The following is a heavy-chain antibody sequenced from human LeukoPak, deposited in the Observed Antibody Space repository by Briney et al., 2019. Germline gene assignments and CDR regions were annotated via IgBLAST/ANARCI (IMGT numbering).Heavy chain of an antibody. CDR1: GDSVTSGGYF. J-gene: IGHJ3*02. V-gene: IGHV4-31*03. CDR3: ARDVVVTSSPDAFDI. Sequence: PSQTLSLTCTVSGDSVTSGGYFWTWIRQHPGKGLEWIGYISNSGTTSYNPSLKSRVSISVDTSNNQFSLRLSSVTAADTAVHYCARDVVVTSSPDAFDIWGQGTMVTVSS. CDR2: ISNSGTT. D-gene: IGHD2-21*02.